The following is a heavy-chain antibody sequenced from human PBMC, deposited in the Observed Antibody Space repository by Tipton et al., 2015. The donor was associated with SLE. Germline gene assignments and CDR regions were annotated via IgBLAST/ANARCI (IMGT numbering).Heavy chain of an antibody. CDR3: AKPRNIAVAGPRGAFDI. CDR2: IYDSGRT. V-gene: IGHV4-39*07. D-gene: IGHD6-19*01. J-gene: IGHJ3*02. CDR1: GVSISRSSYY. Sequence: TLSLTCTVSGVSISRSSYYWGWIRQPPGKGLEWIGSIYDSGRTYYNPSLKNRVSISVDTSKNQLSLTLSSLTAADTAIYFCAKPRNIAVAGPRGAFDIWGRGTMVTVSS.